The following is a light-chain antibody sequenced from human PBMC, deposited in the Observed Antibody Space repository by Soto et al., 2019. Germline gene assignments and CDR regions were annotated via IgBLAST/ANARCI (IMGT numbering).Light chain of an antibody. Sequence: TQTPSSLSASVGDRVPIACQAIQDISNYLNWYQQKPGKAPKLLIYDASNLETGVPSRFSGSGSGTDFTFTISSLQPEDIATYYCQQYDNLPLTFGPGTKVDIK. CDR1: QDISNY. CDR2: DAS. J-gene: IGKJ3*01. V-gene: IGKV1-33*01. CDR3: QQYDNLPLT.